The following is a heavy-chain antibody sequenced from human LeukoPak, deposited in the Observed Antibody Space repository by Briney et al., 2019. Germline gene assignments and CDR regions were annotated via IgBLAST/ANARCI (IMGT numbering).Heavy chain of an antibody. Sequence: SETLSLTCAVYGGSFSGYYWSWIRQPPGKGLEWIGEINHSGSTNYNPSLKSRVTISVDTSKNQFSLKLSSVTAADTAVYYCARGDGPDSSSWLGLWFDPWGQGTLVTVSS. V-gene: IGHV4-34*01. D-gene: IGHD6-13*01. CDR1: GGSFSGYY. CDR2: INHSGST. J-gene: IGHJ5*02. CDR3: ARGDGPDSSSWLGLWFDP.